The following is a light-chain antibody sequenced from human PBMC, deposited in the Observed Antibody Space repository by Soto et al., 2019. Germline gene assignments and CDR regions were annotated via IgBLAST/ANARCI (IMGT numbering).Light chain of an antibody. Sequence: EVVFTQPPGTLSLSPGERAPLSCRASQSVSSSYLAWYQQRPGQAPRLVIYDASSRATGIPDRFSASGSGTDFTLTISRLEPEDFAVYFCQQYSASPLTFGQGTKVDIK. J-gene: IGKJ1*01. CDR3: QQYSASPLT. V-gene: IGKV3-20*01. CDR2: DAS. CDR1: QSVSSSY.